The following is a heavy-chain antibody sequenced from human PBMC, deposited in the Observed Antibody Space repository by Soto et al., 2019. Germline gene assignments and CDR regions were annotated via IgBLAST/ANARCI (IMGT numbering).Heavy chain of an antibody. Sequence: GGSLRLSCAASGFTFSSYAMHWVRQAPGKGLEWVAVISYDGSNKYYADSVKGRFTISRDNSKNTLYLQMNSLRAEDTAVYYCAREASLGDYDAFDIWGQGTMVTVSS. J-gene: IGHJ3*02. CDR1: GFTFSSYA. V-gene: IGHV3-30*04. D-gene: IGHD4-17*01. CDR2: ISYDGSNK. CDR3: AREASLGDYDAFDI.